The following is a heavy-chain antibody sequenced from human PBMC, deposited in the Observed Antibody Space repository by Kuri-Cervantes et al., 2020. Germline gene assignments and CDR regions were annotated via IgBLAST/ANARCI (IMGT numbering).Heavy chain of an antibody. CDR3: ARARSWGSSWWEVDY. J-gene: IGHJ4*02. V-gene: IGHV1-45*02. D-gene: IGHD6-13*01. Sequence: SVKVSCKASGYTFTYRYLHWMRQAPGQALEWMGWITPFNGNTNYAQKFQGRVTITADKSTSTAYMELSSLRSEDTAVYYCARARSWGSSWWEVDYWGRGTLVTVSS. CDR2: ITPFNGNT. CDR1: GYTFTYRY.